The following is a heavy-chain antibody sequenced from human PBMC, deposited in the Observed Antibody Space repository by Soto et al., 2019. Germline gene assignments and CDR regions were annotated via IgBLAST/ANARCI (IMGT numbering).Heavy chain of an antibody. J-gene: IGHJ4*02. CDR2: ISAYNGNT. V-gene: IGHV1-18*01. CDR1: GYTFTSYG. D-gene: IGHD2-15*01. CDR3: ARGGVEVEGYCSGGSCYGGPISPVEWPLDY. Sequence: GASVKVSCKASGYTFTSYGISWVRQAPGQGLEWMGWISAYNGNTNYAQKLQGRVTMTTDTSTSTAYMELRSLKSDDTAVYYCARGGVEVEGYCSGGSCYGGPISPVEWPLDYWGQGILVTVAS.